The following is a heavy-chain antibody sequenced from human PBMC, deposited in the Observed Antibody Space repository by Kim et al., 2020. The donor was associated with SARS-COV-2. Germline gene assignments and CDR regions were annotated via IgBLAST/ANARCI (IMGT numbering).Heavy chain of an antibody. V-gene: IGHV7-4-1*02. CDR3: ARELDWFDP. J-gene: IGHJ5*02. CDR2: GNP. Sequence: GNPTYAPGFTGRFVFSLDTSVSTAYLQISSLKAEDTAVYYCARELDWFDPWGQGTLVTVSS.